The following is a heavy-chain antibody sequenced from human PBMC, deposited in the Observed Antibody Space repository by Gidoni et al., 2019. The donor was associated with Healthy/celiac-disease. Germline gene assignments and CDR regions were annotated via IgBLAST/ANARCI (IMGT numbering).Heavy chain of an antibody. Sequence: QVQLQQWGAGLLKPSETLSPPCAVYGGSFRGYYWSWIRQPPGKGLEWIGEINHSGSTNYNPSLKSRVTISVDTSKNQFSLKLSSVTAADTAVYYCARGRDSGYNYYYYYGMDVWGQGTTVTVSS. CDR3: ARGRDSGYNYYYYYGMDV. D-gene: IGHD3-10*01. CDR1: GGSFRGYY. CDR2: INHSGST. J-gene: IGHJ6*02. V-gene: IGHV4-34*01.